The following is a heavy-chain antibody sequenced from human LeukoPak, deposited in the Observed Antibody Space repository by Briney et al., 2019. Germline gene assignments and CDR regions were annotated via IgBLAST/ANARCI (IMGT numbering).Heavy chain of an antibody. D-gene: IGHD3-22*01. J-gene: IGHJ6*03. CDR3: ARGGGDYYDSSGYYPPIYYYYYMDV. Sequence: SVKVSCKASGGTFSSYAISWVRQAPGQGLEWMGGIIPIFGTANYAQKFQGRVTITADKSTSTAYMELSSLRSEDTAVYYCARGGGDYYDSSGYYPPIYYYYYMDVWGKGTTVTISS. V-gene: IGHV1-69*06. CDR1: GGTFSSYA. CDR2: IIPIFGTA.